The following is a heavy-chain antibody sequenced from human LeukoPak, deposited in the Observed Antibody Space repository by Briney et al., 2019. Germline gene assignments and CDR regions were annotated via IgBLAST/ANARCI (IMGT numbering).Heavy chain of an antibody. J-gene: IGHJ4*02. CDR3: ARAKGSVRGVISTH. Sequence: SGGSLRLSCAASGFTFSSYAMHWVRQAPGKGLEWVAVISYDGSNKHYADSVKGRLTISRDNSKNTLYLQMNSLRAEDTAVYYCARAKGSVRGVISTHWGQGTLVTVSS. CDR1: GFTFSSYA. V-gene: IGHV3-30-3*01. CDR2: ISYDGSNK. D-gene: IGHD3-10*01.